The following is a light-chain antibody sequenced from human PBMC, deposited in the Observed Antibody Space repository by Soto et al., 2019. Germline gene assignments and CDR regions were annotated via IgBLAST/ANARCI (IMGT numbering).Light chain of an antibody. CDR3: QQRSNWPWT. Sequence: EIVLTQSPATLSLSPGERATLSCRASQSVSSYLALYQQKPGQAPRLLIYDASNRATGIPARFSGSGSGTDFTLTISRLKPEDFAVYYCQQRSNWPWTFGQGTKVEIK. V-gene: IGKV3-11*01. CDR2: DAS. J-gene: IGKJ1*01. CDR1: QSVSSY.